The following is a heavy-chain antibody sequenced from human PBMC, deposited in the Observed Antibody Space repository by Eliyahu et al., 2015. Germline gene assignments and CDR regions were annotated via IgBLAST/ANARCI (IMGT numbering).Heavy chain of an antibody. J-gene: IGHJ5*02. V-gene: IGHV3-49*05. CDR2: IRSKAYGGTT. CDR1: GXTFXXXA. D-gene: IGHD4-17*01. CDR3: TRDLRATVTTYPRWFDP. Sequence: EVQLVESGGGLVKPGRSLXLSCTASGXTFXXXAMGWWFRQAPGKGLXWVGFIRSKAYGGTTEYAASVKGRFTISRDDSKSIAYLQMNSLKTEDTAVYYCTRDLRATVTTYPRWFDPWGQGTLVTVSS.